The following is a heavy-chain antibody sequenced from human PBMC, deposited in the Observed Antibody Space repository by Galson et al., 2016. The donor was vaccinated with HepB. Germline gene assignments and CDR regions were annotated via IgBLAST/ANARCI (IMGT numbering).Heavy chain of an antibody. CDR2: ICGDGVT. J-gene: IGHJ4*02. D-gene: IGHD3-10*01. CDR1: VFTVSDNY. CDR3: ARRRGNTNFDY. V-gene: IGHV3-53*01. Sequence: SLRLSCAASVFTVSDNYMSWVRQAPGKGLEWVSLICGDGVTYYADSVKGRFTISRDHSDNSLYLQMNSLRAEDTAVYYCARRRGNTNFDYWGQGTLVTVSS.